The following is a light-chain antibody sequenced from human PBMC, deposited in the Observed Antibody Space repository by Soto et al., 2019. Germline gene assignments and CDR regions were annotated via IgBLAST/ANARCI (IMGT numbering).Light chain of an antibody. Sequence: QSALTQPASVSGSPGQSITISCTGTSSDIGNYNYVSWYQQHPGKAPKLTIYDVSDRPSGVSNRFSGSKSGNTASLTISGLQPEDEAHYYCSSYTTSNTLLFGGGTKVTVL. CDR2: DVS. CDR1: SSDIGNYNY. CDR3: SSYTTSNTLL. J-gene: IGLJ2*01. V-gene: IGLV2-14*01.